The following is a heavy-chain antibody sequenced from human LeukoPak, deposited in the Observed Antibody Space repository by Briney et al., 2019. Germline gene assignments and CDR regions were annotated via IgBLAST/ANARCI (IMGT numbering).Heavy chain of an antibody. Sequence: PSETLSLTCTVSGGSISSYYWSWIRQPPGKGLEWIGYIYYSGSTNYNPSLESRVTISVDTSKNQFSLKLSSVTAADTAVYYCARDQAYCGGDCYPENWFDPWGQGTLVTVSS. V-gene: IGHV4-59*01. CDR1: GGSISSYY. CDR2: IYYSGST. CDR3: ARDQAYCGGDCYPENWFDP. J-gene: IGHJ5*02. D-gene: IGHD2-21*02.